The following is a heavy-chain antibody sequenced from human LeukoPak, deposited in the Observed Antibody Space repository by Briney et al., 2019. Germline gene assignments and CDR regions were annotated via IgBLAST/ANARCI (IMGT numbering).Heavy chain of an antibody. CDR2: ISYDGSNK. J-gene: IGHJ4*02. CDR3: AKDGVAQWLAYYFDS. Sequence: PGRSLRLSCAASGFSFSSYAMHWVRQAPGKGLEWVAVISYDGSNKYYADSVKGRFTISRDNSKNTLYLQMNSLRAEDTAVYYCAKDGVAQWLAYYFDSWGQGTLVTVS. V-gene: IGHV3-30-3*01. D-gene: IGHD6-19*01. CDR1: GFSFSSYA.